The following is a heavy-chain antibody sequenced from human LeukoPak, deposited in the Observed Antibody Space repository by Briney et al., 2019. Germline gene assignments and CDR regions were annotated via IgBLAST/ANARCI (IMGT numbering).Heavy chain of an antibody. CDR3: GKTTVGYSSGRYPGWPVDY. D-gene: IGHD2-15*01. V-gene: IGHV3-23*01. Sequence: GGSLRLSCAASGFTFNNYAMYWVRQAPGKGLEWVSGIFGSGGSAHYADSVKGRFTISRDNSKNTVYLQLDSLRVEDMAVYYCGKTTVGYSSGRYPGWPVDYWGQGTLVTVSS. CDR2: IFGSGGSA. J-gene: IGHJ4*02. CDR1: GFTFNNYA.